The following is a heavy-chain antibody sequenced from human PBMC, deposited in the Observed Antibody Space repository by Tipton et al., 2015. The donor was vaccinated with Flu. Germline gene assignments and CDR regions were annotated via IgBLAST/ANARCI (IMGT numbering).Heavy chain of an antibody. V-gene: IGHV4-34*01. J-gene: IGHJ4*02. CDR3: ARVSSVGATVIPGCFDY. Sequence: TLSLTCAVYGGSFSGYYWSWIRQPPGKGLEWIGEINHSGSTNYNPSLKSRVTISVDTSKNHFSLKLSSVTASDTAVYYFARVSSVGATVIPGCFDYWGLGTRVTVSS. CDR1: GGSFSGYY. CDR2: INHSGST. D-gene: IGHD1-26*01.